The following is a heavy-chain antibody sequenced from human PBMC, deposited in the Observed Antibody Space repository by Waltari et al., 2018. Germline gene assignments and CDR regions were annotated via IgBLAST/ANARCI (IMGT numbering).Heavy chain of an antibody. CDR2: IKQDGSEK. V-gene: IGHV3-7*01. CDR1: GFNFSSYW. Sequence: EVQLVEAGGGLVQPGGSLRLSCAASGFNFSSYWMSWVRQAPGKGLEWVANIKQDGSEKYYVDSVKGRFTISRDNAKNSLYLQMNSLRAEDTAVYYCARARRPAVAGTFDDYYYYMDVWGKGTTVTVSS. D-gene: IGHD6-19*01. CDR3: ARARRPAVAGTFDDYYYYMDV. J-gene: IGHJ6*03.